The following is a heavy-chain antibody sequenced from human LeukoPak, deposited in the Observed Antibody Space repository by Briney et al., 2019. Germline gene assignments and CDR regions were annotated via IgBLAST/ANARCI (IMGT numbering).Heavy chain of an antibody. CDR1: GGTFSSYA. V-gene: IGHV1-69*05. D-gene: IGHD4-17*01. Sequence: SVKVSCKASGGTFSSYAISWVRQAPGQGLEWMGGIIPIFGTANYAQKFQGRVTITTDESTSTAYMELSSLRSEDTAVYYCARDHQSLTVTTTGFWFDPWGQGTLVTVSS. CDR3: ARDHQSLTVTTTGFWFDP. CDR2: IIPIFGTA. J-gene: IGHJ5*02.